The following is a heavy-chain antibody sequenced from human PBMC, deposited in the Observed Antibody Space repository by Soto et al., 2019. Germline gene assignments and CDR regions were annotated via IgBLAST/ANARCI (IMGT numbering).Heavy chain of an antibody. V-gene: IGHV3-43*01. CDR1: GFTFDDYT. D-gene: IGHD1-1*01. CDR3: ATTHDSSPEYFYGMDV. J-gene: IGHJ6*02. CDR2: ISWDGGST. Sequence: QTGGSLRLSCAASGFTFDDYTMHWVRQAPGKGLEWVSLISWDGGSTYYADSVKGRFTISRDNSKNSLYLQMNSLRTEDTALYYCATTHDSSPEYFYGMDVWGQGNTVTVSS.